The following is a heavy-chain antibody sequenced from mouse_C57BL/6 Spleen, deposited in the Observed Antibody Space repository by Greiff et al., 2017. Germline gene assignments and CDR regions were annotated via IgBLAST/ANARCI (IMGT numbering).Heavy chain of an antibody. CDR3: TKAYGSTWFAY. CDR2: IYPGNSDT. J-gene: IGHJ3*01. D-gene: IGHD1-1*01. V-gene: IGHV1-5*01. Sequence: VHVKQSGTVLARPGASVKMSCKTSGYTFTSYWMHWVKQRPGQGLEWIGAIYPGNSDTSYNQKFKGKAKLTAVTSASTAYMELSSLTNEDSAVYYCTKAYGSTWFAYWGQGTLVTVSA. CDR1: GYTFTSYW.